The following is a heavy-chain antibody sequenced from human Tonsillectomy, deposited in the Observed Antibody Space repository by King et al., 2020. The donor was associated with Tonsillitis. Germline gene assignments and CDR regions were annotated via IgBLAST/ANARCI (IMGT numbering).Heavy chain of an antibody. Sequence: VQLVESGGGVVQPGRSLRLSCAASGFTFSSYAMHWVRQAPGKGLEWVAVISYDGSKKYYADSVKGRFTISRDNAKNTLYLQMNSRRAEDTAVYYCARGKYGMDVWGQGTTVTVSS. CDR1: GFTFSSYA. CDR3: ARGKYGMDV. J-gene: IGHJ6*02. CDR2: ISYDGSKK. V-gene: IGHV3-33*05.